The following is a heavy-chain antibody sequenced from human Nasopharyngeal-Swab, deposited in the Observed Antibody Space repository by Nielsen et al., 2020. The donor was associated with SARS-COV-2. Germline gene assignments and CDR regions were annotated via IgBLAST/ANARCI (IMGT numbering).Heavy chain of an antibody. J-gene: IGHJ5*02. CDR2: IKSKTDGGTT. CDR1: GFTFSGSA. CDR3: TTDLGP. V-gene: IGHV3-15*01. Sequence: GESLKISCAASGFTFSGSAMHWVRQASGKGLEWVGRIKSKTDGGTTDYAAPVKGRFTISRDDSKNTLYLQMNSLKTEDTAVYYCTTDLGPWGQGTLVTVPS.